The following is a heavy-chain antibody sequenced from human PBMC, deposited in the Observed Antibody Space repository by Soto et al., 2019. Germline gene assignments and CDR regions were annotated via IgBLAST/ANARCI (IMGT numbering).Heavy chain of an antibody. CDR3: ATNIVATILGDYYGMDV. Sequence: GASVKVSCKASRGTFSSYAISWVRQAPGQGLEWMRGILPIFGTANYAQKFQGRVTITADDSTSTAYMELSSLRSEDTAVYYCATNIVATILGDYYGMDVWGQGTTVTVSS. CDR1: RGTFSSYA. CDR2: ILPIFGTA. D-gene: IGHD5-12*01. V-gene: IGHV1-69*13. J-gene: IGHJ6*02.